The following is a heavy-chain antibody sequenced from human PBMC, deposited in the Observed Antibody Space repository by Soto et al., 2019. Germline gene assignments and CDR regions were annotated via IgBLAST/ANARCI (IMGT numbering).Heavy chain of an antibody. CDR1: GYTFTSYA. D-gene: IGHD6-19*01. V-gene: IGHV1-3*01. CDR2: INAGNGNT. J-gene: IGHJ4*02. CDR3: ARDLGGWPDY. Sequence: QVQLVQSGAEVKKPGASVKVSCKAPGYTFTSYATHWVRQAPGQRLEWMGWINAGNGNTKYSQKFQDRVTITRDTSASTAYMELSSLRSEDTAVYYCARDLGGWPDYWGQGTLVTVSS.